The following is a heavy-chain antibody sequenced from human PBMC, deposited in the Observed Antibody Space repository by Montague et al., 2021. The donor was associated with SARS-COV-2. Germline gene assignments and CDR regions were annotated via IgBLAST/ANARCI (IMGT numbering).Heavy chain of an antibody. CDR1: GFTFSSYA. CDR2: IYSGGSST. D-gene: IGHD4-17*01. J-gene: IGHJ4*02. CDR3: AKDLGGYGDAIDY. V-gene: IGHV3-23*03. Sequence: LRLSCAASGFTFSSYAMSWVRQAPGKGLEWVSVIYSGGSSTYYADSVKGRFTISRDNSKNTLYLQMNSLRAEDTAVYYCAKDLGGYGDAIDYWGQGTLVTVSS.